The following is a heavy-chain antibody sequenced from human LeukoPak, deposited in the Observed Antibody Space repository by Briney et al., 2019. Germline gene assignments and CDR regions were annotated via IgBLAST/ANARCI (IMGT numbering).Heavy chain of an antibody. Sequence: QPGRSLRLSCAASGFTFSSYGMPWVRQAPGKGLEWVAVISYDGSNKYYADSVKGRFTISRDNSKNTLYLQMNSLRAEDTAVYYCARGITMVRGVNHGKSNYFDYWGQGTLVTVSS. CDR2: ISYDGSNK. CDR1: GFTFSSYG. V-gene: IGHV3-30*03. D-gene: IGHD3-10*01. J-gene: IGHJ4*02. CDR3: ARGITMVRGVNHGKSNYFDY.